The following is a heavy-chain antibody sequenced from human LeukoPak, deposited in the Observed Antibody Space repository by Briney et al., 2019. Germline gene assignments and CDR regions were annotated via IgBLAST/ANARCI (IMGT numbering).Heavy chain of an antibody. J-gene: IGHJ4*02. V-gene: IGHV4-39*07. CDR3: ARDPIDILTETLFDY. CDR2: IYYSGST. D-gene: IGHD3-9*01. CDR1: GGSISSNSYY. Sequence: SETLSLTCTVSGGSISSNSYYWGWIRQPPGRGLEWIGSIYYSGSTYYNPSLKSRVTISLDTSKNQFSLKLSSVTAADTAVYYCARDPIDILTETLFDYWGQGTLVTVSS.